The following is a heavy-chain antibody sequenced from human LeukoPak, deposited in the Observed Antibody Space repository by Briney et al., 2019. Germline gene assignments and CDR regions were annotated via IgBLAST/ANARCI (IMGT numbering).Heavy chain of an antibody. V-gene: IGHV5-51*01. CDR3: ARADNSGYVYFDY. CDR1: GYSFTTFW. D-gene: IGHD3-22*01. Sequence: GESLKISCKGAGYSFTTFWIAWVRQMPGKGLEWMGIIYPGNSDTRYNPSFQGQVTISADKSINTAYLQWDSLKASDTAMYYCARADNSGYVYFDYWGQGTLVTVSS. CDR2: IYPGNSDT. J-gene: IGHJ4*02.